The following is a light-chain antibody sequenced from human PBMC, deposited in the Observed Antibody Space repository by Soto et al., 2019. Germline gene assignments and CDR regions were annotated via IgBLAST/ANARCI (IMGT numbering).Light chain of an antibody. V-gene: IGLV2-14*03. CDR3: SSYASSSTLV. CDR1: SSDVGGYSY. CDR2: DVS. J-gene: IGLJ2*01. Sequence: QSALTRPASVSGSPGQSITISCTGTSSDVGGYSYVSWYQQHPGKAPKLIIYDVSNRPSGVSNRFSGSKSGNTASLTISGLQAEDEADYYCSSYASSSTLVFGGGTKLTVL.